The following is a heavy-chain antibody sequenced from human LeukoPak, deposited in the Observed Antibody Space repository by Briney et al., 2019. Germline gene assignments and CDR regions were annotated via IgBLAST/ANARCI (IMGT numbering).Heavy chain of an antibody. J-gene: IGHJ4*02. CDR1: GYSFASYW. CDR2: IHPNDAST. V-gene: IGHV5-51*01. CDR3: ARHPMEGYDYYFDY. D-gene: IGHD2-8*02. Sequence: GESLKISCKASGYSFASYWIGWVRQMSGKGLEWMAIIHPNDASTIYSPSFQGHVTISADKSISTAYLQWSSLKASDTAMYYCARHPMEGYDYYFDYWGQGTLVTVSS.